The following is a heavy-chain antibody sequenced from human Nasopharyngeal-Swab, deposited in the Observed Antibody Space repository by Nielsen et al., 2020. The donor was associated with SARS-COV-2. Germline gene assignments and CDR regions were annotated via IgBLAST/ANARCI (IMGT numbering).Heavy chain of an antibody. D-gene: IGHD3-22*01. CDR2: IKSKTDGGTT. CDR3: TALRSYYYDSTDPSGH. J-gene: IGHJ4*02. Sequence: VRQMPGKGLEWVGRIKSKTDGGTTDYAAPVKGRFTISRDDSKNTLYLQMNSLKTEDTAVYYCTALRSYYYDSTDPSGHWGQGTLVTVSS. V-gene: IGHV3-15*01.